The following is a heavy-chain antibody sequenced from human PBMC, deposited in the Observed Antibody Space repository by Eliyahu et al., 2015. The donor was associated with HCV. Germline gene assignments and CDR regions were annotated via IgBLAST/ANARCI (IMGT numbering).Heavy chain of an antibody. CDR2: IGTAGDT. J-gene: IGHJ4*02. V-gene: IGHV3-13*01. D-gene: IGHD4-11*01. CDR1: GFTFSRYD. Sequence: EVQLVESGGGLVQPGGSLRLSCAASGFTFSRYDXHGVRQAKGKGLEWVSAIGTAGDTYYPGSVKGRFTISRENAKNSLYLQMNSLRAGDTAVYYCARGSHRGDYSHFDYWGQGTLVTVSS. CDR3: ARGSHRGDYSHFDY.